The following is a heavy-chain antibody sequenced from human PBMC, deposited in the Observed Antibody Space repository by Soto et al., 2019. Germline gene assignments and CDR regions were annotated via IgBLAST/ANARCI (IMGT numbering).Heavy chain of an antibody. Sequence: SETLSLTCAVYGGSFSGYYWSWIRQPPGKGLEWIGEINHSGSTNYNPSLKSRVTISVDTSKNQFSLKLSSVTAADTAVYYCARGGSWSQVGYYYGMDVWGQGTTVTVSS. V-gene: IGHV4-34*01. CDR3: ARGGSWSQVGYYYGMDV. D-gene: IGHD3-10*01. CDR1: GGSFSGYY. J-gene: IGHJ6*02. CDR2: INHSGST.